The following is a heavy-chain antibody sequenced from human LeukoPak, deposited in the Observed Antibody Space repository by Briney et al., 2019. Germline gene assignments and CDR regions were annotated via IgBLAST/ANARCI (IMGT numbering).Heavy chain of an antibody. V-gene: IGHV4-59*01. D-gene: IGHD3-22*01. CDR2: IYYSGGT. Sequence: PETLSLTCTVSGGSISSYYWSWIRQPPGKGLEWIGYIYYSGGTNYNPSLKSRLTISVDTSKNQFSLKLSSVTAADTAVYYCARDRIDSIDRYFDLWGRGALVTVSS. CDR3: ARDRIDSIDRYFDL. J-gene: IGHJ2*01. CDR1: GGSISSYY.